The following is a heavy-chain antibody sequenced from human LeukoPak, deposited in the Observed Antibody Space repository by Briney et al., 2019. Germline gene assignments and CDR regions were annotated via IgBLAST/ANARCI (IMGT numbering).Heavy chain of an antibody. V-gene: IGHV1-69*01. CDR2: IAPMFGTA. CDR3: AISPLYGPSYRYFDP. J-gene: IGHJ5*02. D-gene: IGHD3-10*01. Sequence: ASVKVSCKASGGNFNTYTFGWVRQAPGQGLEWMGGIAPMFGTATYVESFQGRVIITADESSSTAYMEMSSLRSEDTAMYYCAISPLYGPSYRYFDPWGQGTLVIVSS. CDR1: GGNFNTYT.